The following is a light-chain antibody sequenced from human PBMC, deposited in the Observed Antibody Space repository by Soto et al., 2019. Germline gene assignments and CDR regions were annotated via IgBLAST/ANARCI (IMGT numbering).Light chain of an antibody. V-gene: IGLV2-14*01. CDR2: DVS. CDR3: NSYTSSSTPYV. Sequence: QSVLTQPASVSGSPGQSITISCTGTSSDVGGYNYVSWYQQHPDKAPKLMIYDVSNRPSGVSNRFSGSKSGNTASLTISGLQAEDEADYYCNSYTSSSTPYVFGTGTKLTVL. J-gene: IGLJ1*01. CDR1: SSDVGGYNY.